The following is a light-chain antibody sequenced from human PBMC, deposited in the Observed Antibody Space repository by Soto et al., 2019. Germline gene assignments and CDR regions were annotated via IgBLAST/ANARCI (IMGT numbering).Light chain of an antibody. CDR1: QSVRNT. CDR3: QQYNDWPRT. V-gene: IGKV3-15*01. CDR2: GTS. J-gene: IGKJ1*01. Sequence: EIVMTQSPATLSVSPGERATLSCRASQSVRNTLAWHQQRPGQAPRLLIYGTSTMATGIPARFSGSGTGTEFTLTISRLQSEDFAVYYCQQYNDWPRTFGPGTRVEF.